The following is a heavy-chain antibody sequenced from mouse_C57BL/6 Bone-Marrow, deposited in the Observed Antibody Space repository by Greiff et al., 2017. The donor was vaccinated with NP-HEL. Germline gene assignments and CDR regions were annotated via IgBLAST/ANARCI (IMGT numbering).Heavy chain of an antibody. V-gene: IGHV2-2*01. CDR1: GFSLTSYG. J-gene: IGHJ3*01. D-gene: IGHD4-1*01. CDR3: ASITGTFAY. Sequence: QVQLKESGPGLVQPSQSLSITCTASGFSLTSYGVHWVRQSPGKGLEWLGVIWRGGSTDYNAAFISRLSISKDNSKSQVFLKMNSLQADDTAIYYCASITGTFAYWGQGTLVTVSA. CDR2: IWRGGST.